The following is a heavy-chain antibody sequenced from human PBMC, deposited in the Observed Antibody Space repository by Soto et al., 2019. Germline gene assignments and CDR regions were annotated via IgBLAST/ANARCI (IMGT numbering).Heavy chain of an antibody. V-gene: IGHV3-30*04. Sequence: QVQLVESGGGVVQPGTSLRLSCSASGFTLNNYAMHWVRQVPGKGLEWLAFMSYNGKNKYYGDSVRGRFTISRDDSKNTLYLHMNSLRSEDTAVYYCATDGVEYVVSGLYYFDHWGQGTLVTVSS. CDR2: MSYNGKNK. D-gene: IGHD2-8*02. CDR3: ATDGVEYVVSGLYYFDH. J-gene: IGHJ4*02. CDR1: GFTLNNYA.